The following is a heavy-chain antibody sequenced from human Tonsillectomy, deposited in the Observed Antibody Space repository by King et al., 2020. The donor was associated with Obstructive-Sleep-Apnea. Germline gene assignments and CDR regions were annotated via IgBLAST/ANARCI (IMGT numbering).Heavy chain of an antibody. CDR3: ATEEGGDAFDI. D-gene: IGHD3-16*01. CDR1: GFTFSSYW. Sequence: VQLVESGGGLVQPGGSLRLSCAASGFTFSSYWMSWFRQAPGKGLEWVANIKQDGSEKYYVDSVKGRFTISRDNAKNSLYLQMNSLRAEDTAVYYCATEEGGDAFDIWGQGTMVTVSS. J-gene: IGHJ3*02. V-gene: IGHV3-7*03. CDR2: IKQDGSEK.